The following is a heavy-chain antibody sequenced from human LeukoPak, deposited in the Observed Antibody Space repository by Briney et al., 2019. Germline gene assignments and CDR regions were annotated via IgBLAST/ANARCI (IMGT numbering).Heavy chain of an antibody. CDR2: IGGDGDTT. V-gene: IGHV3-23*01. CDR3: AKDVSSGWFDS. J-gene: IGHJ5*01. Sequence: TGGSLRLSCAASGFTFSNSAMSWVRQAPGKGLEWVSSIGGDGDTTYYADFVKGRFTISRDNSKNTLYLLMTSLRAEDTAVYFCAKDVSSGWFDSWGQGTLVTVSS. CDR1: GFTFSNSA. D-gene: IGHD2/OR15-2a*01.